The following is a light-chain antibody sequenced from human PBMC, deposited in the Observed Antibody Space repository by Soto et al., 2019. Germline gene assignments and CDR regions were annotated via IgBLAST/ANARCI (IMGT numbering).Light chain of an antibody. CDR1: QSISSSN. CDR3: HHCGGSQP. J-gene: IGKJ1*01. V-gene: IGKV3-20*01. CDR2: GAS. Sequence: EIVLTQSPGTLSLSPGERATLSCRASQSISSSNLVWYQQKPGQAPRLLIYGASSRATGIPDRFSGSGSGTYFTLTISSLEPEEFAVYFCHHCGGSQPFGQGTKVETK.